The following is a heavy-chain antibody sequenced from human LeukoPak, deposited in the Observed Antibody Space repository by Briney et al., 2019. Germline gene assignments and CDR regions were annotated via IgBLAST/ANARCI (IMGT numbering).Heavy chain of an antibody. V-gene: IGHV1-69*05. J-gene: IGHJ3*02. Sequence: SVKVSCKASGGTFSSYAISWVRQAPGQGLEWMGGIIPTFGTANYAQRFQGRVTITTDESTSTAYMELSSLRSEDTAVYYCARGDIVVVPAATLGAFDIWGQGTMVTVSP. CDR3: ARGDIVVVPAATLGAFDI. CDR2: IIPTFGTA. CDR1: GGTFSSYA. D-gene: IGHD2-2*01.